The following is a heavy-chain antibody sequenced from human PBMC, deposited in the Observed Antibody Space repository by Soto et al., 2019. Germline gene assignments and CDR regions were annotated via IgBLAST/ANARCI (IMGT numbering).Heavy chain of an antibody. CDR1: GGSFSGYY. J-gene: IGHJ6*02. V-gene: IGHV4-34*01. CDR3: ARIRYSSSWRSYYYYGMDV. CDR2: INHSGST. D-gene: IGHD6-13*01. Sequence: QVQLQQWGAGLLKPSETLSLTCAVYGGSFSGYYWSWIRQPPGKGLEWIGEINHSGSTNYNPSLKSRVTISVDTSKNQFSLKRSSVTAADPAVYYCARIRYSSSWRSYYYYGMDVWGQGTTVTVSS.